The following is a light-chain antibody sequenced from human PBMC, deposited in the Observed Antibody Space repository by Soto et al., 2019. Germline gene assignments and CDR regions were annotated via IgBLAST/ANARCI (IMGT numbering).Light chain of an antibody. CDR1: QSVSSY. Sequence: EIVLTPSPATLSLSPGERATLYCRASQSVSSYLAWYQQTPGQAPRLLIYGASSRATGIPDRFSGSGSGTDFTLTISRLEPEDFAVYYCQQYDSSPKTFGQGTKVDIK. J-gene: IGKJ1*01. CDR3: QQYDSSPKT. CDR2: GAS. V-gene: IGKV3-20*01.